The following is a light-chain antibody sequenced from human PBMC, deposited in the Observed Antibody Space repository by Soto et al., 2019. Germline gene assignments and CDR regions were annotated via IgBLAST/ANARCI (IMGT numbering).Light chain of an antibody. V-gene: IGLV2-8*01. CDR2: EVT. CDR3: SSYAGNKVV. CDR1: SSDVGAYDY. Sequence: QSALTQPPSASGSLGQSVTITCTGTSSDVGAYDYVSWYQQHPGKAPRFIIYEVTKRPSGVPDRFSGSKSGNTASLTVSGLQAEDEADYHCSSYAGNKVVFGGGTKLTVL. J-gene: IGLJ2*01.